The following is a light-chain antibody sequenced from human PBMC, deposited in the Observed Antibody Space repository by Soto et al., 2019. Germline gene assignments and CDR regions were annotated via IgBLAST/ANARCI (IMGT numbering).Light chain of an antibody. Sequence: EVVLTQFPATLSLSPGEGDTSSGVASQSVYNYLDWFQQKPGQAPGLLIYEASNRATGIQARFSGSGSGTDFTLTISSLEPEDFAVYYCQQRSNWPPITVGPVTRLEIK. CDR3: QQRSNWPPIT. V-gene: IGKV3-11*01. CDR2: EAS. CDR1: QSVYNY. J-gene: IGKJ5*01.